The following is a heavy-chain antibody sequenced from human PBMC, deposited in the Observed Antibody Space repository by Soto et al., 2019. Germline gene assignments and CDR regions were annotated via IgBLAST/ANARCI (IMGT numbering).Heavy chain of an antibody. D-gene: IGHD2-8*02. CDR2: LSYTGST. CDR1: GGPVRDAFSY. CDR3: ARELEGGVFDI. J-gene: IGHJ3*02. V-gene: IGHV4-30-4*01. Sequence: QVHLQESGPQLVKPSEPLSLTCTVSGGPVRDAFSYWTWIRQPPGKGPEWMGYLSYTGSTYYNPSLRNRATILVDESSNLLSLRLSSVTAADTAVYYCARELEGGVFDIWGRGTLVTVSS.